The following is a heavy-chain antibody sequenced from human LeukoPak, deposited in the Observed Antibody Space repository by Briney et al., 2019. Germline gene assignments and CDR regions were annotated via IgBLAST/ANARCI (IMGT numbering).Heavy chain of an antibody. J-gene: IGHJ4*02. CDR2: VYYTGTT. CDR3: ARRVVVAAAVSYFDY. CDR1: GGPISNRTCY. V-gene: IGHV4-39*01. Sequence: SETLSLTCSVSGGPISNRTCYWGWIRQPPGKGLEWIGGVYYTGTTYYSPSLNSRVTVSIDTSNKQFSLRLTSVTAADTAVYYCARRVVVAAAVSYFDYWGQGILVTVSS. D-gene: IGHD2-2*01.